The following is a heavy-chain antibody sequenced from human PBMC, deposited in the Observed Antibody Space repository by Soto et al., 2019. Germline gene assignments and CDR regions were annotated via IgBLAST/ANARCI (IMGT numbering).Heavy chain of an antibody. D-gene: IGHD3-10*01. CDR2: ISSSSSTI. J-gene: IGHJ4*02. CDR3: ARGQLWFGELPTFDY. CDR1: GFTFSSYI. Sequence: GGSLRLSCAASGFTFSSYIMNWVSQAPGKGLEWVSYISSSSSTIYYADSVKGRFTISRDNAKNSLYLQMNSLRDEDTAVYYCARGQLWFGELPTFDYWGQGTLVTVSS. V-gene: IGHV3-48*02.